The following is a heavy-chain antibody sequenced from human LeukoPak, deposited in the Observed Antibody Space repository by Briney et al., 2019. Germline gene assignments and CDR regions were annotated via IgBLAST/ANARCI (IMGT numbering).Heavy chain of an antibody. V-gene: IGHV3-48*03. Sequence: GGSLRLSCAASGFTLSAYEMNWVRQAPGKGLEWVSYINSPSIHYADSVKGRFTISRDNAKNSLYLQMNSLRAEDTAVYYCASRRVAVPSSRAFDYWGQGTLVTVSS. D-gene: IGHD6-19*01. CDR2: INSPSI. J-gene: IGHJ4*02. CDR3: ASRRVAVPSSRAFDY. CDR1: GFTLSAYE.